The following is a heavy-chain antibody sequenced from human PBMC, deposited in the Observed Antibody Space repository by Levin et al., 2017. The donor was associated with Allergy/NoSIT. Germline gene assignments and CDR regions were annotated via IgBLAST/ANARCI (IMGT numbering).Heavy chain of an antibody. CDR1: GYSFTTYW. CDR3: ARHRTDYGSGSFSDS. Sequence: GESLKISCKGSGYSFTTYWIGWVRRVPGKGLEWMGIIYPRDSDTRYSPSFQGQVTISADKSISTAYLQWSSLKASDTAIYYCARHRTDYGSGSFSDSWGQGTLVTVSS. V-gene: IGHV5-51*01. CDR2: IYPRDSDT. J-gene: IGHJ4*02. D-gene: IGHD3-10*01.